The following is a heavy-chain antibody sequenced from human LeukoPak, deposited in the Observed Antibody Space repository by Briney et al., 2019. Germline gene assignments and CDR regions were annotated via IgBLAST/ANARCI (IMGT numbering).Heavy chain of an antibody. V-gene: IGHV4-38-2*02. CDR1: GYSISSGYY. J-gene: IGHJ4*02. D-gene: IGHD3-22*01. CDR2: IYHSGST. Sequence: SETLSLTCTVSGYSISSGYYWGWIRQPPGKGLEWIGSIYHSGSTYYNPSLKSRVTISVDTSKNQFSLKLSSVTAADTAVYYCARDSSSGYYYGGRDYWGQGTLVTVSS. CDR3: ARDSSSGYYYGGRDY.